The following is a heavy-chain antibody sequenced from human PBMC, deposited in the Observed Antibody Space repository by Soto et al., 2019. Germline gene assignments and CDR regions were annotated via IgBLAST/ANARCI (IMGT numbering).Heavy chain of an antibody. D-gene: IGHD3-3*01. J-gene: IGHJ5*02. CDR3: TTSIGCWHYDFCTFDP. CDR1: GFTFSNAW. Sequence: GGSLRLSCAASGFTFSNAWMSWVRQAPGKGLEWVGRIKSKTDGGTTDYAAPVKGRFTISRDDSKNTLYLQMNSLKTEDTAVYYCTTSIGCWHYDFCTFDPWGQGTLVTVSS. V-gene: IGHV3-15*01. CDR2: IKSKTDGGTT.